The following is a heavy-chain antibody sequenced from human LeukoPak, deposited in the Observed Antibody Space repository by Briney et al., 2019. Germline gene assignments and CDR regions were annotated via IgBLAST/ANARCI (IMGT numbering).Heavy chain of an antibody. V-gene: IGHV4-59*13. J-gene: IGHJ4*02. Sequence: SETLSLTCTLSGDSIYSYFWTWIRQPRGKRPEWIGYMYTSGPANYNPSLKGRVTISGDTSTNVFSLNVMSVTAADTAIYYCAALPYTTAWREYWGQGTLVTVSS. CDR3: AALPYTTAWREY. CDR1: GDSIYSYF. CDR2: MYTSGPA. D-gene: IGHD3-16*01.